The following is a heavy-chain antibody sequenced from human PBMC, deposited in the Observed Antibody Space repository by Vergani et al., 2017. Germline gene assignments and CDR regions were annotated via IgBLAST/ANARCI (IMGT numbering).Heavy chain of an antibody. CDR2: INHSGST. CDR3: ARGRKRTGTLNXFDP. Sequence: QVQLQQWGAGLLKPSETLSLTCAVYGGSFSGYYWSWIRQPPGKGLEWIGEINHSGSTNCNPSLKSRVTISVDTSQNQFSLKLSSVTAADTAVYYCARGRKRTGTLNXFDPWGQGSLVTVSS. J-gene: IGHJ5*02. CDR1: GGSFSGYY. V-gene: IGHV4-34*01. D-gene: IGHD1-7*01.